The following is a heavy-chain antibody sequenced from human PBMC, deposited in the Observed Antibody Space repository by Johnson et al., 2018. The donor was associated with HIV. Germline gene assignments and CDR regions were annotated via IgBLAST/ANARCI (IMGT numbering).Heavy chain of an antibody. V-gene: IGHV3-30*02. CDR3: TRGSFTDDTCDV. CDR2: IPYDGSNQ. CDR1: GFTFNSYG. Sequence: QVQLVESGGGVVQPGGSLRLSCAASGFTFNSYGIHWVRQAPGKGLEWVAFIPYDGSNQLYADSVKGRFTISRDTSKNMLYLQMNSLRPEDTAVYYCTRGSFTDDTCDVWGLGTMVTVSS. J-gene: IGHJ3*01. D-gene: IGHD1-26*01.